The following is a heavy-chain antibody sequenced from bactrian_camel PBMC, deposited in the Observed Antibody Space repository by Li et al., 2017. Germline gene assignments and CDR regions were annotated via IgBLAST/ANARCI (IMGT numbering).Heavy chain of an antibody. J-gene: IGHJ4*01. V-gene: IGHV3S53*01. CDR3: AKGSWSDGI. D-gene: IGHD6*01. CDR1: GYTAV. CDR2: IENDGRT. Sequence: VQLVESGGGSVQAGGSLRLPCVTSGYTAVMGWFRLAPGKEREGVGTIENDGRTRYADSVKGRFTISRDNAKNELYLQLNNLKTEDTAMYHCAKGSWSDGIRGPGTQVTV.